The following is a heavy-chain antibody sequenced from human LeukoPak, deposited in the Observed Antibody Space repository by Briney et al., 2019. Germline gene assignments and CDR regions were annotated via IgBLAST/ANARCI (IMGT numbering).Heavy chain of an antibody. V-gene: IGHV3-23*01. CDR1: GFTFSSYA. CDR2: ISGSGGST. J-gene: IGHJ5*02. D-gene: IGHD2-21*01. CDR3: AKAAAYCGGDCKPPYNWFDP. Sequence: TGGSLRLSCAASGFTFSSYAMSWVRQAPGKGLEWVSAISGSGGSTYYADSVKGRFTISRDNSKNALYLQMNSLRAEDTAVCYCAKAAAYCGGDCKPPYNWFDPWGQGTLVTVSS.